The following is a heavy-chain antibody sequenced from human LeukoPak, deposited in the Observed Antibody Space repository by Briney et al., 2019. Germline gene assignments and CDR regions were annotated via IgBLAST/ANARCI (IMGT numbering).Heavy chain of an antibody. CDR1: GYTFTGYY. CDR3: ARGAHYHDSSQGYDY. CDR2: INPNSGGT. V-gene: IGHV1-2*02. J-gene: IGHJ4*02. Sequence: GASVKVSCKASGYTFTGYYMHWVRQAPGQGLEWMGWINPNSGGTNYAQKFHDRVTMTRDTSISTAYMELRRLRSDDTAVYYCARGAHYHDSSQGYDYWGQGTLVTVSS. D-gene: IGHD3-22*01.